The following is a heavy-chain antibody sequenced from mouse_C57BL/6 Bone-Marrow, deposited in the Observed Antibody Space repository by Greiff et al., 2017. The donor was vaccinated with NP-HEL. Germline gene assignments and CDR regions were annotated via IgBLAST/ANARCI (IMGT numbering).Heavy chain of an antibody. Sequence: EVKLVESGGGLVQPGGSLSLSCAASGFTFTDYYMSWVRQPPGKALEWLGFIRNKANGYTTEYSASVKGRFTISRANSQSILYLQMNALRAEDSSTYYCARPLYGYYAMGYWGQGTSVTVSS. V-gene: IGHV7-3*01. CDR1: GFTFTDYY. CDR3: ARPLYGYYAMGY. D-gene: IGHD1-1*02. J-gene: IGHJ4*01. CDR2: IRNKANGYTT.